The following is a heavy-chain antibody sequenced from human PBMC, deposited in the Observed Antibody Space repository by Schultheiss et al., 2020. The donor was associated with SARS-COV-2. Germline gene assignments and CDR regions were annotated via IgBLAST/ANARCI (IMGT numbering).Heavy chain of an antibody. CDR2: IYYSGST. D-gene: IGHD6-6*01. CDR3: ASHTRGSSSLKIFDY. V-gene: IGHV4-59*01. Sequence: SETLSLTCTVSGGSISSYYWSWIRQPPGKGLEWIGYIYYSGSTNYNPSLKSRVTISVDTSKNQLSLKVTSVTAADTAVYYCASHTRGSSSLKIFDYWGQGTLVTVSS. CDR1: GGSISSYY. J-gene: IGHJ4*02.